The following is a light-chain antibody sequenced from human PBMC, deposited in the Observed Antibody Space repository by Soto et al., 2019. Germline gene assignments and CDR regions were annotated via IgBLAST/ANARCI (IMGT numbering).Light chain of an antibody. Sequence: QTVVTQSPSASASLGASVKLTCTLSSGHSSYAIAWHQQQPEKGPRYFMKLNSDGSHSKGDGIPDRFSGSSSGAERYLTISSLQSEEEADYYCQTWGTGIQVFGTGTKVTVL. V-gene: IGLV4-69*01. J-gene: IGLJ1*01. CDR1: SGHSSYA. CDR2: LNSDGSH. CDR3: QTWGTGIQV.